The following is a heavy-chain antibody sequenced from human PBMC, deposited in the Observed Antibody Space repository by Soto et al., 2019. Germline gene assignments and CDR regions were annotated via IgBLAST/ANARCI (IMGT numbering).Heavy chain of an antibody. V-gene: IGHV1-8*02. CDR2: MNPNNDNT. D-gene: IGHD4-17*01. Sequence: ASVKVSCKASGYTLTDYYLYWVRQAPGQGLEWMGWMNPNNDNTGYAQKFQGRVTMTRDTSISTAYIELSSLRFEDTAVYYCARDYGGNSGWFDPWGQGTLVTVSS. CDR1: GYTLTDYY. J-gene: IGHJ5*02. CDR3: ARDYGGNSGWFDP.